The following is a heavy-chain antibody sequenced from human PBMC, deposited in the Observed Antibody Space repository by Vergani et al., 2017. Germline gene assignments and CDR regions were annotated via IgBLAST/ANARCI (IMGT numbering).Heavy chain of an antibody. CDR3: ARRAERWETLLRDDFDV. D-gene: IGHD1-26*01. CDR1: GGSLSGYY. J-gene: IGHJ3*01. CDR2: INHSGTI. V-gene: IGHV4-34*01. Sequence: QVQLQQWGPGLLKPSETLSLTCAVYGGSLSGYYWSWIRLAPGKGLEWIGEINHSGTINYNTTLKGPFNVSIDTSRDHFSLKWRSVSAADTAVYFCARRAERWETLLRDDFDVWGQGTFVTVSP.